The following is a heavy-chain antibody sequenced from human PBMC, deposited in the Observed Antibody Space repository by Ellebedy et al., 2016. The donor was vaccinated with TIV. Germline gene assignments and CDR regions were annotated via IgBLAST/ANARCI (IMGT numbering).Heavy chain of an antibody. J-gene: IGHJ4*02. CDR1: GGSFSSYY. D-gene: IGHD6-13*01. Sequence: MPSETLSLTCTVSGGSFSSYYWSWIRQPPGKGLEWVGYIYYSGTTSYNPSLKSRVTISIDTSKNQFSLKLPSVTAADTAVYYCARVGDSSSWYGNDYWGQGTLVTVSS. CDR2: IYYSGTT. CDR3: ARVGDSSSWYGNDY. V-gene: IGHV4-59*01.